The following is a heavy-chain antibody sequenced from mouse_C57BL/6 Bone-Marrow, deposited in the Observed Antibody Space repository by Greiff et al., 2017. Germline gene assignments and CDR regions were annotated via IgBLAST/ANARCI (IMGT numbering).Heavy chain of an antibody. CDR1: GYTFTSYW. Sequence: QVQLQQPGAELVKPGASVKMSCKASGYTFTSYWITWVKQRPGQGLEWIGEIYPGSGSTNYNEKFKSKATLTVDKSSSTAYMQLSSLTSEDSAVYYCARNGGSFDYWDQGTTLTVSS. CDR3: ARNGGSFDY. CDR2: IYPGSGST. V-gene: IGHV1-55*01. J-gene: IGHJ2*01.